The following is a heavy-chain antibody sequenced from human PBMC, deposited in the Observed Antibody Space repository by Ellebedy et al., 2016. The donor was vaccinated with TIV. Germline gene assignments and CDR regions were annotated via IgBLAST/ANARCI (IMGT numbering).Heavy chain of an antibody. CDR3: ARGLARDY. J-gene: IGHJ4*02. Sequence: MPSETLSLTCAVYGGSFSGYYWSWNRQPPGKGLEWIGEITHSGSTNSNPSLKRRVTISVDTSKNQFSLNLGSVTAADTAVYYCARGLARDYWGQGTLVTVSS. V-gene: IGHV4-34*01. CDR2: ITHSGST. CDR1: GGSFSGYY.